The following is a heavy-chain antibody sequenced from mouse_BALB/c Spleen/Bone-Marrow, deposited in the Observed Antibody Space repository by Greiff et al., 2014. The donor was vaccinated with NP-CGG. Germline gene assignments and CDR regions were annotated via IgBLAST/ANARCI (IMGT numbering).Heavy chain of an antibody. J-gene: IGHJ3*01. CDR2: IDPANGNT. V-gene: IGHV14-3*02. D-gene: IGHD1-1*01. Sequence: VQLQQSGAELVKPGASVKLSCTASGFNIKDTYMHWVKQRPEQGLEWIGRIDPANGNTKYDPKFQGKATITADTSSNTAYLQLSSLTSEDTAVYYCAMYCYGSSLFAHWGQGTLATVSA. CDR3: AMYCYGSSLFAH. CDR1: GFNIKDTY.